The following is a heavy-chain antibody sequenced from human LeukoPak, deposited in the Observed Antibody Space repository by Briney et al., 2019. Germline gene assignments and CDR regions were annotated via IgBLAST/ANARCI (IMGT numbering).Heavy chain of an antibody. J-gene: IGHJ5*02. Sequence: GGSLRLSCAASGFTFSSYSMNWVRQAPGKGLEWVSSISSSSSYIYYADSVKGRFTISRGNAKNSLYLQMNSLRAEDTAVYYCARDFTLGNWYNWFDPWGQGTLVTVSS. CDR1: GFTFSSYS. V-gene: IGHV3-21*01. CDR3: ARDFTLGNWYNWFDP. D-gene: IGHD1-1*01. CDR2: ISSSSSYI.